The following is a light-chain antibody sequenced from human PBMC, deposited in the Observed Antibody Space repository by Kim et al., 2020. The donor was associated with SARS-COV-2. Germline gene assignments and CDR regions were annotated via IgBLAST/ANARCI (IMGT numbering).Light chain of an antibody. J-gene: IGKJ4*01. CDR1: QSINTY. CDR3: QQSHTAPLLT. CDR2: AAS. V-gene: IGKV1-39*01. Sequence: DIQMTQSPSSLAASVGDRVTIACRASQSINTYVNWYQQKPGEAPKLLIYAASTLQSGVPSRFSGSGSGTDFTLTISSLQPEDFAIYYCQQSHTAPLLTFGGGTKVDIK.